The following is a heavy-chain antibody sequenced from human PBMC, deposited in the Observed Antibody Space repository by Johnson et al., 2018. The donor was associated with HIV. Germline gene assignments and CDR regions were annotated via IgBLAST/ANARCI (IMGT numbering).Heavy chain of an antibody. CDR2: IYSGGST. CDR1: GFSVSSKY. CDR3: AREIIAAADDI. J-gene: IGHJ3*02. D-gene: IGHD6-13*01. V-gene: IGHV3-66*01. Sequence: VQLVESGGGVVQPGGSLRLSCAASGFSVSSKYMSWVSQAPGKGLEWVSVIYSGGSTYYADSVKGRFTVSRDISKNTLYLQMNSLRAEDTAVYYCAREIIAAADDIWGQGTMVTGSS.